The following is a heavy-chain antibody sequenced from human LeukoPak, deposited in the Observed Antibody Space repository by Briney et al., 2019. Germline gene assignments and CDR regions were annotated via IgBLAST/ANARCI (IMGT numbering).Heavy chain of an antibody. J-gene: IGHJ4*02. CDR3: ARDGRLTIFVRGIITEGSPPKN. Sequence: GASVKVSCKASGYTSTNTYMHWVRQAPGQGLEWMGWINPKTGGTKYAQSFQGRVTMTSETSIRTAFMELNSLRSDDTAVYYCARDGRLTIFVRGIITEGSPPKNWGQGTLVTVSS. CDR1: GYTSTNTY. V-gene: IGHV1-2*02. D-gene: IGHD3-10*01. CDR2: INPKTGGT.